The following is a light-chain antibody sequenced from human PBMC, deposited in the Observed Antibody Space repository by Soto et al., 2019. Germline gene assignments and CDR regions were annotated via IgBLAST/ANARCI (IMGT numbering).Light chain of an antibody. V-gene: IGKV1-27*01. CDR2: GAS. J-gene: IGKJ3*01. CDR1: QGISNH. CDR3: QKYNSAPLS. Sequence: DIQMTQSPSSLSASEGDRVAITCRASQGISNHLAWYQQKPGKVPKLLIYGASTLQSGVPSRFSGSGSGTDFTFTISSLQPEDVATYYCQKYNSAPLSFGPGTKVDIK.